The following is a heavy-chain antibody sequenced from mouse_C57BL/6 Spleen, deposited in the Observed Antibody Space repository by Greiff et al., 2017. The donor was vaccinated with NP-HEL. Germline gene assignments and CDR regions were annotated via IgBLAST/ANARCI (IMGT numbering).Heavy chain of an antibody. V-gene: IGHV1-53*01. J-gene: IGHJ2*01. CDR1: GYTFTSYW. Sequence: QVQLKQPGTELVKPGASVKLSCKASGYTFTSYWMHWVKQRPGQGLEWIGNINPSNGGTNYNEKFKSKATLTVDKSSSTAYMQLSSLTSEDSAVYYCARGGYYYGSSYVYFDYWGQGTTLTVSS. CDR3: ARGGYYYGSSYVYFDY. CDR2: INPSNGGT. D-gene: IGHD1-1*01.